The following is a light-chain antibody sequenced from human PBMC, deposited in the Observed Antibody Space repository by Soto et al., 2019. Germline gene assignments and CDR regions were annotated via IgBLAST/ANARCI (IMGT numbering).Light chain of an antibody. Sequence: DIQMTQSPSTLSASVGDRVTITCRASQSISSWLAWYQQKPGKAPKLLIYKASSLESGVPSRCSGSGSGTEFTLTISSLQPDDFATYYCQQYNRYSTWTFGQGTKVEIK. V-gene: IGKV1-5*03. J-gene: IGKJ1*01. CDR1: QSISSW. CDR2: KAS. CDR3: QQYNRYSTWT.